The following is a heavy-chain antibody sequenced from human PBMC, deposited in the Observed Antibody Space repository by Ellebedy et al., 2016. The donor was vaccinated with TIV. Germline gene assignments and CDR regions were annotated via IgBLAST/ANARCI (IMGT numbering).Heavy chain of an antibody. CDR3: ARGSGYSYGYDYYYMDV. Sequence: SETLSLTXAVSGGSISSGGYSWSWIRQPPGKGLEWIGYIYHSGSTYYNPSLKSRVTISVDRSKNQFSLKLSSVTAADTAVYYCARGSGYSYGYDYYYMDVWGKGTTVTVSS. V-gene: IGHV4-30-2*01. J-gene: IGHJ6*03. D-gene: IGHD5-18*01. CDR2: IYHSGST. CDR1: GGSISSGGYS.